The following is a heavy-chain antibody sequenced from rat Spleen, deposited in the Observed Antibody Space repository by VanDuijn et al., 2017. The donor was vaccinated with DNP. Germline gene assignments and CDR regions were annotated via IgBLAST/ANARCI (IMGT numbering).Heavy chain of an antibody. CDR3: IRWNSGHFDY. CDR1: GFIFKNYW. V-gene: IGHV5-31*01. Sequence: EVQLVESGGGLVQPGRSLKLSCVASGFIFKNYWMTWIRQAPGEGLEWVASINTDGGDTYYPDSVKGRFTISRDNAKSTLYLQMNSLRSEDMATYYCIRWNSGHFDYWGQGVMVTVSS. D-gene: IGHD4-3*01. J-gene: IGHJ2*01. CDR2: INTDGGDT.